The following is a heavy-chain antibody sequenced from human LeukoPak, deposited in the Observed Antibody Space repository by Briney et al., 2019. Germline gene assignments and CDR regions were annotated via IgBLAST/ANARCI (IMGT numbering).Heavy chain of an antibody. CDR2: IYYSGST. J-gene: IGHJ4*02. V-gene: IGHV4-39*01. CDR3: ARQRAVAGPDY. D-gene: IGHD6-19*01. Sequence: SETLSLTCTVSGGSISSSSYYWGWIRQPPGKGLEWIGSIYYSGSTYYNPSLKGRVTISVDTSKNQFSLKLSSVTAADTAVYYCARQRAVAGPDYWGQGTLVTVSS. CDR1: GGSISSSSYY.